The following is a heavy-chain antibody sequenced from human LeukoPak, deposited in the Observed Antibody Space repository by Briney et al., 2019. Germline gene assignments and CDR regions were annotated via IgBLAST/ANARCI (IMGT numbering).Heavy chain of an antibody. D-gene: IGHD3-3*01. J-gene: IGHJ4*02. CDR3: ARAHYDFWSGYPQIDY. V-gene: IGHV1-8*01. CDR1: GYTFTSYD. Sequence: GASVKVSCKASGYTFTSYDINWVRQATGQGLEWMGWMNPNSGNTGYAQKFQGRVTMTRNTSISTAYMELSSLRSEDTAVYYCARAHYDFWSGYPQIDYWGRGTLVTVSS. CDR2: MNPNSGNT.